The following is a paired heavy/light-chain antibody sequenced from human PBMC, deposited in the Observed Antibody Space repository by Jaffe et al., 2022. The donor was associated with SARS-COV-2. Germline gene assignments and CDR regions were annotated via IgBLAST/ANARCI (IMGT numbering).Heavy chain of an antibody. CDR1: RLFFRSYG. V-gene: IGHV3-30*03. CDR3: ATGRVEYCGGGNCYSGAFDI. J-gene: IGHJ3*02. D-gene: IGHD2-15*01. Sequence: QVQLVESGGGVVQPGRSLRLSCAVSRLFFRSYGMHWVRQAPGKGLEWMAVISYDGTSKYYADSVKGRFTISRDNSKDTLYLQMYRLRADDTAVYYCATGRVEYCGGGNCYSGAFDIWGQGTMVTVSS. CDR2: ISYDGTSK.
Light chain of an antibody. CDR2: DTS. J-gene: IGLJ1*01. CDR3: LLSYSGGRHV. Sequence: QAVVTQEPSLTVSPGGTVTLTCGSSIGAVTSGHYPYWFQQKPGQAPRTLIYDTSKKHSWTPARFSGSLLGGKAALTLSGAQPEDEAEFYCLLSYSGGRHVFGTGTKVTVL. CDR1: IGAVTSGHY. V-gene: IGLV7-46*01.